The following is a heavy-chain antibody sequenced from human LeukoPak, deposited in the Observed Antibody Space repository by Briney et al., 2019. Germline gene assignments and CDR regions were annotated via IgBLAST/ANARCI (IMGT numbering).Heavy chain of an antibody. J-gene: IGHJ5*02. CDR2: IFYTGNT. Sequence: SETLSLTCTVSGGSILDSTYYWAWIRQPPGKGPEWIATIFYTGNTHYNPSLKSRVTMSVDTVKNQFSLNLNSVTAADTAVYYCARQSSGYYYGWFDPWGQGTLGPVSS. CDR3: ARQSSGYYYGWFDP. D-gene: IGHD3-22*01. V-gene: IGHV4-39*01. CDR1: GGSILDSTYY.